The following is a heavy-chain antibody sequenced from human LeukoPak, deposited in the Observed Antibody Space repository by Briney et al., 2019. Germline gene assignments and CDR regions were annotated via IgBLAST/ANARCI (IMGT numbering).Heavy chain of an antibody. CDR1: GGSISNSRFY. CDR2: IYYTGRT. CDR3: ATPQSGDHSTIDY. V-gene: IGHV4-39*07. Sequence: PSETLSLTCTVSGGSISNSRFYWGWTRQSPEKGLEWIGHIYYTGRTQDNPSLKSRVSISIDTSKSQFSLRLTSVTAADTAIYFCATPQSGDHSTIDYWGQGTLVIVSS. J-gene: IGHJ4*02. D-gene: IGHD5-12*01.